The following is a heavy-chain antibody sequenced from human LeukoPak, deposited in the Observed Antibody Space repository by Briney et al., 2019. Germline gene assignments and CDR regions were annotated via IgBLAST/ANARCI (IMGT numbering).Heavy chain of an antibody. Sequence: GGSLRLSCAASGFTFSSYGMHWVRQALGKGLEWVAFIRYDGSNKYYADSVKGRFTISRDNSKNTLYLQMNGLRAEDTAVYYCAKDRLTEDILTGYYYWGQGTLVTVSS. CDR3: AKDRLTEDILTGYYY. V-gene: IGHV3-30*02. J-gene: IGHJ4*02. CDR1: GFTFSSYG. CDR2: IRYDGSNK. D-gene: IGHD3-9*01.